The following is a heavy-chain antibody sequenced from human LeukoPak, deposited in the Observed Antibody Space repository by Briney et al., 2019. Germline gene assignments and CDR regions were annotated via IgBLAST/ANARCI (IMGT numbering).Heavy chain of an antibody. CDR3: AKRYGVTVYGSGLNYFDY. D-gene: IGHD6-19*01. CDR2: IWYDGRNK. CDR1: GFTFSDHG. J-gene: IGHJ4*02. Sequence: GRSLRLSCTASGFTFSDHGMHWVRQAPGKGLEWVAVIWYDGRNKYYAESVKGRFTISRDNSKNTLYLQMNSLRAEDTAIYYCAKRYGVTVYGSGLNYFDYWGQGTLVTVSS. V-gene: IGHV3-33*06.